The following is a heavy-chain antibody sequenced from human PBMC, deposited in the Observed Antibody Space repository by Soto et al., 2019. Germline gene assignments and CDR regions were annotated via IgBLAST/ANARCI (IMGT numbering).Heavy chain of an antibody. CDR1: GGSVSSGSYY. Sequence: SETLSLTCTVSGGSVSSGSYYWSWIRQPPGKGLEWIGYIYYGGSTNYNPSLKSRVTISVDTSKNQFSLKLSSVTAADTAVYYCARDSPYPSEWLRSYYYYYGMDVWGQGTTVTVSS. CDR2: IYYGGST. V-gene: IGHV4-61*01. D-gene: IGHD5-12*01. CDR3: ARDSPYPSEWLRSYYYYYGMDV. J-gene: IGHJ6*02.